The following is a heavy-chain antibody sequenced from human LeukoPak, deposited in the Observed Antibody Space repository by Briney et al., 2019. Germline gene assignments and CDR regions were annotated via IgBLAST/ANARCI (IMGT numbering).Heavy chain of an antibody. D-gene: IGHD3-22*01. J-gene: IGHJ4*02. V-gene: IGHV4-39*01. Sequence: SETLSLTCTVSGCSISSSSYYWVWIPQPPGKGLEWIGSIYYSGSTYYNPSLKSRVTISVDTSKNQFSLKLSSVTAADTAVYYCARHDRGSRNFDYWGQGTLVTVSS. CDR2: IYYSGST. CDR1: GCSISSSSYY. CDR3: ARHDRGSRNFDY.